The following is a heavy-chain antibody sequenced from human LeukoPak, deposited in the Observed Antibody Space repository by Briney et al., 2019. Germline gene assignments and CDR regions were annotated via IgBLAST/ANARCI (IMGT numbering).Heavy chain of an antibody. Sequence: GGSLRLSCAASGFTFSSYWMYWVRQAPGKGLVWVSRIDGDGSTTTYADSVKGRFTVSRDNAKNTLYLYMNSLRAEDTAVYYCARDSRGIAAAGMELDPWGQGTLVTVSS. J-gene: IGHJ5*02. CDR3: ARDSRGIAAAGMELDP. V-gene: IGHV3-74*01. CDR1: GFTFSSYW. D-gene: IGHD6-13*01. CDR2: IDGDGSTT.